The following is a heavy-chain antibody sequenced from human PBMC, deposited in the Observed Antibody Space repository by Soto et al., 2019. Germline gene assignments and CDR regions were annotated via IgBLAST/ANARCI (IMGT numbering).Heavy chain of an antibody. CDR2: IYYTGST. Sequence: SETLSLTCTVSGGSISNYYWSWIRQPPGMGLEWIGYIYYTGSTNYNPSLKSRVTISVDTSKNQFSLKLSSVTAADTAVYYCASLYTVTPFDPWGQGTLVTVSS. V-gene: IGHV4-59*01. CDR3: ASLYTVTPFDP. J-gene: IGHJ5*02. CDR1: GGSISNYY. D-gene: IGHD4-17*01.